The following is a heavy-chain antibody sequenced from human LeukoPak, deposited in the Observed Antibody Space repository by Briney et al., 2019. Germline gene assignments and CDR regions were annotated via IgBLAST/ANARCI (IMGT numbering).Heavy chain of an antibody. CDR2: IYYSGST. Sequence: SETLSLTCTVPGGSISSYYWSWIRQPPGKGLEWIGYIYYSGSTNYNPSLKSRVTISVDTSKNQFSLKLSSVTAADTAVYYCARALDYYDSSGYYSYFDYWGQGTLVTVSS. CDR3: ARALDYYDSSGYYSYFDY. D-gene: IGHD3-22*01. CDR1: GGSISSYY. V-gene: IGHV4-59*01. J-gene: IGHJ4*02.